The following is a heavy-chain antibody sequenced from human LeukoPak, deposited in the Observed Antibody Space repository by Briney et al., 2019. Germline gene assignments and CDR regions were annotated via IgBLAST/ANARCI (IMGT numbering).Heavy chain of an antibody. D-gene: IGHD3-22*01. Sequence: SETLSLTCAVYGGSFSGYYWSWIRQPPGKGLEWIGEINHSGSTNYNPSLKSRVTISVGTSKNQFSLKLSSVTAADTAVYYCARVRYYYDSSGYCFDYWGQGTLVTVSS. V-gene: IGHV4-34*01. CDR1: GGSFSGYY. J-gene: IGHJ4*02. CDR2: INHSGST. CDR3: ARVRYYYDSSGYCFDY.